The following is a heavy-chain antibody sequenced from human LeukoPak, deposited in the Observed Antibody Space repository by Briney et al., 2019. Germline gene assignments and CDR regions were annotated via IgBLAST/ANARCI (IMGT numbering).Heavy chain of an antibody. CDR2: INHSGST. CDR3: ARGGRANTPGGSRRDRDWYFDL. V-gene: IGHV4-34*01. J-gene: IGHJ2*01. Sequence: SETLCLTCAVYGGSFSGYYWSWIRQPPGKGLEWIGEINHSGSTNYNPSLKSRVTISVDTSKNQFSLKLSSVTAADTAVYYCARGGRANTPGGSRRDRDWYFDLWGRGTLVTVSS. D-gene: IGHD3-16*01. CDR1: GGSFSGYY.